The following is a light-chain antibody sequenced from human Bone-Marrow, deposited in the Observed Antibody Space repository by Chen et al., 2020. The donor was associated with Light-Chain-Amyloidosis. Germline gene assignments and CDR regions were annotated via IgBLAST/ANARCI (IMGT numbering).Light chain of an antibody. J-gene: IGLJ2*01. CDR3: HSYDSSLSGVV. Sequence: QSVLTQSPSVSGAPGQRGIISCSGSSSNIGAGYDVYWYQQIPGTAPKLLIYGDTNRPSGVPDRFSGFKSGTSAYLVIAGLQAEDEAHYVCHSYDSSLSGVVFGGGAKLTVL. CDR1: SSNIGAGYD. V-gene: IGLV1-40*01. CDR2: GDT.